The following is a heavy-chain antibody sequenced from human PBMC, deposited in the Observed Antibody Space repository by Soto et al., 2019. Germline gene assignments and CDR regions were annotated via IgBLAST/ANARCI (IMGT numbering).Heavy chain of an antibody. D-gene: IGHD2-15*01. CDR2: VYYTGST. CDR1: GGSIRSYY. V-gene: IGHV4-59*01. J-gene: IGHJ5*02. CDR3: ARDLGYCSGTTCYPYFDP. Sequence: SETLSLTCTVSGGSIRSYYWSWIRQPPGKGLEWIGYVYYTGSTNYNPSLKSRVTISLDTSKNQFSLKLSSVTAADTAVYYCARDLGYCSGTTCYPYFDPWGQGTLVTVSS.